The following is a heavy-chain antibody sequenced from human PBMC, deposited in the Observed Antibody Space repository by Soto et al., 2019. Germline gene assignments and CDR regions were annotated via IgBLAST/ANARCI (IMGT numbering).Heavy chain of an antibody. D-gene: IGHD6-13*01. CDR1: GFTFSSYA. CDR3: AREEEVGLYSSSWEYYYYGMDV. V-gene: IGHV3-30-3*01. CDR2: ISYDGSNK. Sequence: GGSLRLSCAASGFTFSSYAMHWVRQAPGKGLEWVAVISYDGSNKYYADSVKGRFTISRDNSKNTLYLQMNSLRAEDTAVYYCAREEEVGLYSSSWEYYYYGMDVWGQGTTVTVSS. J-gene: IGHJ6*02.